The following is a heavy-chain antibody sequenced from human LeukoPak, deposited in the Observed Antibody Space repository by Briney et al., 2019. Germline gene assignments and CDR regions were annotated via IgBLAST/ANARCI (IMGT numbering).Heavy chain of an antibody. Sequence: SETLSLTCAVSGGSISSSNWWSWVRQPPGKGLEWIGEIYHSGSTYYNPSLKSRVTISVDTSKNQFSLKLSSVTAADTAVYYCARVQIRSRRIAVAGTDWFDPWGQGTLVTVSS. CDR3: ARVQIRSRRIAVAGTDWFDP. CDR1: GGSISSSNW. CDR2: IYHSGST. V-gene: IGHV4-4*02. D-gene: IGHD6-13*01. J-gene: IGHJ5*02.